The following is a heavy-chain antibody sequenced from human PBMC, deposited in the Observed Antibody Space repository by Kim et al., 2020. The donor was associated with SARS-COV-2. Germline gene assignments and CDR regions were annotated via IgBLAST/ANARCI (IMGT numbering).Heavy chain of an antibody. Sequence: GGSLRLSCAASGFPLSDHFIDWVRQAPGKGLEWVGRSRNKANSYTTDFAASVKGRFTIARDDSKHSLYLQMRGLKTEDTAEYSCASEVEGAFDIWCHGT. V-gene: IGHV3-72*01. CDR2: SRNKANSYTT. J-gene: IGHJ3*02. CDR1: GFPLSDHF. CDR3: ASEVEGAFDI.